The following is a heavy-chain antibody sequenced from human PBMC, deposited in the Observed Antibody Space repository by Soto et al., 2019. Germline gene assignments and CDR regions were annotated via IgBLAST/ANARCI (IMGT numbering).Heavy chain of an antibody. V-gene: IGHV3-73*01. CDR3: TRLISAAQDY. D-gene: IGHD3-10*01. CDR2: VRDRAYNYAT. CDR1: GFVFKDAS. J-gene: IGHJ4*02. Sequence: EVLLVESGGGLVQPGGSLKLSCAASGFVFKDASIHWVRQVSGKGLEWVGRVRDRAYNYATAYAASGEGRFTISSDDSTNTAYLQMNSLKTEDTAIYYCTRLISAAQDYWGQGTLGTVSS.